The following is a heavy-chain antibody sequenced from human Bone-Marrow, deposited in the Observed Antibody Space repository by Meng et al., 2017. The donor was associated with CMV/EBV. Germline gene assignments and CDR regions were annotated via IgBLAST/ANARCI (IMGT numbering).Heavy chain of an antibody. CDR1: GFTFSSYW. V-gene: IGHV3-7*01. CDR3: ARAGRYYDSRGYYGYFDF. J-gene: IGHJ4*02. CDR2: IKQDGDEK. Sequence: GGSLRLSCAAPGFTFSSYWMSWVRQAPGKGLEWVANIKQDGDEKYYVDSLKGRFTISRDNAKNSLYLQMNSLKAEVTAVYYCARAGRYYDSRGYYGYFDFWGQGTLVTVSS. D-gene: IGHD3-22*01.